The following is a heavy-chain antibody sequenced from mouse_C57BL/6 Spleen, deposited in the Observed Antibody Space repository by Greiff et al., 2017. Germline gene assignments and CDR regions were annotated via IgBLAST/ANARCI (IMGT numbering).Heavy chain of an antibody. CDR3: ARRAGSYFDY. Sequence: VKLVESGAELVKPGASVKISCKASGYAFSSYWMNWVKQRPGKGLEWIGQIYPGDGDTNYNGKFKGKATLTADKSSSTAYMQLSSLTSEDSAVYFCARRAGSYFDYWGQGTTLTVSS. D-gene: IGHD3-3*01. CDR1: GYAFSSYW. J-gene: IGHJ2*01. CDR2: IYPGDGDT. V-gene: IGHV1-80*01.